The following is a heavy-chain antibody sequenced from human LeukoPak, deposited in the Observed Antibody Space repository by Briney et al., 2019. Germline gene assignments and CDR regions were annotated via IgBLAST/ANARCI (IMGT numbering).Heavy chain of an antibody. V-gene: IGHV3-30-3*01. D-gene: IGHD5-18*01. CDR2: ISYDGSNK. CDR1: GFTFSSYA. J-gene: IGHJ4*02. CDR3: AKAEDTAMAPLDY. Sequence: GALRLSCAASGFTFSSYAMHWVRQAPGKGLEWVAVISYDGSNKYYADSVKGRFTISRDNSKNTLYLQMNSLRAEDTALYYCAKAEDTAMAPLDYWGQGTLVTVSS.